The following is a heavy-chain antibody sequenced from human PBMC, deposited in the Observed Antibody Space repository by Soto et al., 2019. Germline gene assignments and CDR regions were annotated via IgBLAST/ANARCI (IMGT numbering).Heavy chain of an antibody. CDR2: VNWNGGST. V-gene: IGHV3-20*04. Sequence: GGSLRLSCAASGFTFSSYGMSWARQAPGKGLEWVSGVNWNGGSTGYADSVKGRFTIPRDNAKNSLYLQMNSLRAEDTAFYYCVRGASLNFDYWGQGTLVTVSS. CDR3: VRGASLNFDY. J-gene: IGHJ4*02. D-gene: IGHD1-26*01. CDR1: GFTFSSYG.